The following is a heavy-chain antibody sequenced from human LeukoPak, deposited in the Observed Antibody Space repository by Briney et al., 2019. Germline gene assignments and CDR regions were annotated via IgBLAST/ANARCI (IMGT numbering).Heavy chain of an antibody. V-gene: IGHV3-23*01. CDR1: GFSFSRYA. D-gene: IGHD2-2*03. Sequence: GGSLRLSCAASGFSFSRYAMSWVRQAPGKGLEWVSVISGSGGSTYYADSVKGRFTISRDNSKNTLYLQMNSLRAEDTAVYYCAKDYLDIVVVPAALDAFDIWGQGTMVTVSS. CDR3: AKDYLDIVVVPAALDAFDI. CDR2: ISGSGGST. J-gene: IGHJ3*02.